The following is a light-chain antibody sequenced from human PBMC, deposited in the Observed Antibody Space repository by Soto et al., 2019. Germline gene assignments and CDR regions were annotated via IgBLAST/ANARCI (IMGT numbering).Light chain of an antibody. CDR1: KLGDKY. CDR3: PSWDSSTALV. Sequence: SYELTQPPSVSVSPGQTASITCSGDKLGDKYACWYQQKQGQSPVLVIYQDSKRTSGIPERFSGSNAGNTATLTISGTDAMDEDDYYCPSWDSSTALVFGRGTKVTVL. V-gene: IGLV3-1*01. CDR2: QDS. J-gene: IGLJ2*01.